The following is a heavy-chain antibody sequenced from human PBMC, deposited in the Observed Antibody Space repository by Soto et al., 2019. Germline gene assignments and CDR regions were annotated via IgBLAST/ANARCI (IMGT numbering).Heavy chain of an antibody. D-gene: IGHD6-6*01. CDR2: IKQDGSEK. V-gene: IGHV3-7*01. CDR1: GFTFSSYW. J-gene: IGHJ6*03. Sequence: EVQLVESGGGLVQPRGSLRLSCAASGFTFSSYWMSWVRQAPGKGLEWVANIKQDGSEKYYVDSVKGRFTISRDNAKNSLYLQMNSLRAEDTAVYYCARVGQAFVEYYYYYYMDVWGKGTTVTVSS. CDR3: ARVGQAFVEYYYYYYMDV.